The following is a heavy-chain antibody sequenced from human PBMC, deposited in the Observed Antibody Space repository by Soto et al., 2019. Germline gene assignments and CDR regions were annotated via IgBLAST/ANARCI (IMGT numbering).Heavy chain of an antibody. Sequence: GASVKVSCKASGYTFTGHYMHWVRQAPGQGLEWMGWINPNSGGTNYAQKFQGWVTMTRDTSISTAYMELSRLRSDDTSVYYCAREQTEQWLDFDYWGQGTLVTVSS. V-gene: IGHV1-2*04. CDR2: INPNSGGT. D-gene: IGHD6-19*01. CDR3: AREQTEQWLDFDY. J-gene: IGHJ4*02. CDR1: GYTFTGHY.